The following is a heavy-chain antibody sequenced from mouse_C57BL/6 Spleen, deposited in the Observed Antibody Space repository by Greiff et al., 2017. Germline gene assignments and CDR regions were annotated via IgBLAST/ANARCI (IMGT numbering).Heavy chain of an antibody. CDR3: ERRWYGSRSYAMDY. V-gene: IGHV1-26*01. Sequence: VQLQQSGPELVKPGASVKISCKASGYTFTDYSMNWVKQSHGKSLEWIGDINPNNGGTSYNQKFKGKATLTVDKSSSTAYMELRSLTSEASAVYYCERRWYGSRSYAMDYWGQGTSVTVSS. D-gene: IGHD1-1*01. CDR2: INPNNGGT. J-gene: IGHJ4*01. CDR1: GYTFTDYS.